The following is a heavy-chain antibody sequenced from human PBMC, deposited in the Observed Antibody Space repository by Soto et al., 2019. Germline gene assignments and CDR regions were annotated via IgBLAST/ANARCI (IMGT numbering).Heavy chain of an antibody. CDR1: GFTFSRDW. Sequence: HPGGSLRLSCAASGFTFSRDWMSWVRQAPGKGLEWVASIKQDGTDKFYVDSVKGRFTISRDNAKNSLYLQMNSLRAEDTAVYYCARDDFYDSSVNDAFDIWGQGAMVTVSS. D-gene: IGHD3-22*01. J-gene: IGHJ3*02. CDR2: IKQDGTDK. CDR3: ARDDFYDSSVNDAFDI. V-gene: IGHV3-7*05.